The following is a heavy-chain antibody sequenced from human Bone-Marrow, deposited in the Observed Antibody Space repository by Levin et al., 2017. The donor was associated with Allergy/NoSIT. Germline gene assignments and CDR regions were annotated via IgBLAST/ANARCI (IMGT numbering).Heavy chain of an antibody. CDR1: GFTFSDYY. CDR2: ISESGGSI. J-gene: IGHJ4*02. V-gene: IGHV3-11*01. CDR3: ARGSSSPDY. D-gene: IGHD6-13*01. Sequence: GESLKISCAASGFTFSDYYMSWIRQAPGKGLEWVSFISESGGSIFYADSVRGRFTVSRDTANNYLYLLMNNLRSEDTGVYYCARGSSSPDYWGQGTQVTVSS.